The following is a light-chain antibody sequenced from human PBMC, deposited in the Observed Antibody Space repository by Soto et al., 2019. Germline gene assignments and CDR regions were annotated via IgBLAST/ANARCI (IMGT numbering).Light chain of an antibody. V-gene: IGKV1-17*01. Sequence: DLQMTQSPSSLAASVGDRVTITCRASQGIRNDLNWYQQKPGEAPKRLIYATSSLQSGVPSRFSGSGSGTEFTLTISSLQPEDFATYYCLQHNSYPRTFGQGTKVEIK. CDR3: LQHNSYPRT. CDR1: QGIRND. J-gene: IGKJ1*01. CDR2: ATS.